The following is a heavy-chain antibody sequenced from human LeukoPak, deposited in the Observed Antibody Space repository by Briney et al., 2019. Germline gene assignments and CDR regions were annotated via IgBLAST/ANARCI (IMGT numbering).Heavy chain of an antibody. CDR3: ARQLYGSDY. CDR2: VNHSGYT. J-gene: IGHJ4*02. Sequence: SETLSLTCDVSGVSFSTYYWSWIRQSPEKGLEWIGEVNHSGYTNLNPSLKSRVTISVDTPKNQFSLKLSSVTAADTAVYYCARQLYGSDYWGQGTLVTVSS. D-gene: IGHD4-17*01. CDR1: GVSFSTYY. V-gene: IGHV4-34*01.